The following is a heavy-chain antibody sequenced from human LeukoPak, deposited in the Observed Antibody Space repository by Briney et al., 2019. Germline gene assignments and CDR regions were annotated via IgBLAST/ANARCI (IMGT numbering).Heavy chain of an antibody. CDR2: IYYSGST. J-gene: IGHJ4*02. Sequence: PSETLSLTWTVSGXSISSYYWSWIRQPPGKGLEWIGYIYYSGSTNYNPSLKSRVTISVGTSKNQFSLKLSSVTAADTAVYYCATLLSSSWSFDYWGQGTLVTVSS. D-gene: IGHD6-13*01. CDR1: GXSISSYY. CDR3: ATLLSSSWSFDY. V-gene: IGHV4-59*08.